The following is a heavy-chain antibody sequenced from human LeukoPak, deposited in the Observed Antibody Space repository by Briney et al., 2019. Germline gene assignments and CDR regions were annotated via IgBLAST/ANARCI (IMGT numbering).Heavy chain of an antibody. V-gene: IGHV3-53*01. J-gene: IGHJ3*02. Sequence: GGSLRLSCAASGFTVSSNYMSWVRQAPGKGLEWVSVIYSGGSTYYADSVKGRFTISRDSSKNTLYLQMNSLRAEDTALYYCAKDLSAAVTDCFDIWGQGTMVTVSS. D-gene: IGHD6-13*01. CDR2: IYSGGST. CDR3: AKDLSAAVTDCFDI. CDR1: GFTVSSNY.